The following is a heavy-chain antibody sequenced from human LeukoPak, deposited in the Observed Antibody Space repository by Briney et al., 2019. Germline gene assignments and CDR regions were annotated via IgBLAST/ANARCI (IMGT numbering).Heavy chain of an antibody. V-gene: IGHV5-51*01. Sequence: GESLKISCKGSGYSFTSYWIGWVRQMPGKGLEWMGIIFPGDSDTRYSPSFQGQVTMSADKSISTACLQWSSLKASDSAIYYCARTQNWFDPWGQGTLVTVSS. J-gene: IGHJ5*02. CDR2: IFPGDSDT. CDR1: GYSFTSYW. CDR3: ARTQNWFDP.